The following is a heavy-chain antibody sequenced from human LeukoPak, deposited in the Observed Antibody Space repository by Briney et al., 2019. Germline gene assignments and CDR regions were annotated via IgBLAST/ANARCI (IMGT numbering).Heavy chain of an antibody. Sequence: EASVKVSCKTSGYSFIDCYIHWVRQAPGQGREWMGWINSNSADTNYAQNFQGRVTMTRDTSISTAYMELSRLRSDDTALYYCARIGISARGTNFHHWGQGTLVTVSS. J-gene: IGHJ1*01. V-gene: IGHV1-2*02. CDR2: INSNSADT. CDR1: GYSFIDCY. CDR3: ARIGISARGTNFHH. D-gene: IGHD6-13*01.